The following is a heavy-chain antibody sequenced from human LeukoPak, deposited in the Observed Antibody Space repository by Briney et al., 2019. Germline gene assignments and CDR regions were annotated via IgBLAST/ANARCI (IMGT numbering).Heavy chain of an antibody. D-gene: IGHD5-18*01. Sequence: GRSLRLSCAASGSTFSSYGMHWVRQAPGKGLEWVAVISYDGSNKYYADSVKGRFTISRDNSKNTLYLQMNSLRAKDTAVYYCAKSSGIQLWLHFDYWGQGTLVTVSS. V-gene: IGHV3-30*18. CDR1: GSTFSSYG. J-gene: IGHJ4*02. CDR3: AKSSGIQLWLHFDY. CDR2: ISYDGSNK.